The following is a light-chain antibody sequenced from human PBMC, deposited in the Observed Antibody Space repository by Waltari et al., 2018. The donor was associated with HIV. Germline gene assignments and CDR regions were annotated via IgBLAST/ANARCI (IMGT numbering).Light chain of an antibody. CDR1: SRDVGGYNY. J-gene: IGLJ2*01. CDR3: SSYAGSNNFVV. CDR2: EVS. Sequence: QSALTQPPSASGSPGQSVTISCTGTSRDVGGYNYVSWYQQQPGKAPKLMIYEVSKRPSGVPDRFSGSKSGNTASLTVSGLQAEDEADYYCSSYAGSNNFVVFGGGTKLTVL. V-gene: IGLV2-8*01.